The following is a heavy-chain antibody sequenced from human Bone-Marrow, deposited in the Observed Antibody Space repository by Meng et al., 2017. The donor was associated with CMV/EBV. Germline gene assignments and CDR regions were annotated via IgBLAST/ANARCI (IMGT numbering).Heavy chain of an antibody. Sequence: VQWWPCGVGGTKLRAPGTVCVKAPGYIFTRLGHRWVRQAPGQGREWMGWISAYNDNTNYAQKLQGRVTMTTDTSKSTAYMELRSLRSDDTAVYYCARDRAGGGYFDYWGQGTLVTVSS. CDR1: GYIFTRLG. D-gene: IGHD3-10*01. V-gene: IGHV1-18*01. CDR3: ARDRAGGGYFDY. CDR2: ISAYNDNT. J-gene: IGHJ4*02.